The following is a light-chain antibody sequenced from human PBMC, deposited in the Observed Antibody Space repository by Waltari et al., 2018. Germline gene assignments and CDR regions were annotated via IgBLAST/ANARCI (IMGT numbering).Light chain of an antibody. CDR3: RSRDTSATRV. CDR2: GQN. Sequence: SSELIHDPAVPVALGQPVRITCHGDSLRRSYASWYQQSPGQAPILVLYGQNNRPSAIPDRFSSSISANTASLTITGAQAEDEADYYCRSRDTSATRVFGGGTRLTV. J-gene: IGLJ2*01. V-gene: IGLV3-19*01. CDR1: SLRRSY.